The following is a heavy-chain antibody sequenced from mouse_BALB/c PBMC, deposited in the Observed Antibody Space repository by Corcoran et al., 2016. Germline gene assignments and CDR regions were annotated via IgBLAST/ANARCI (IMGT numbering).Heavy chain of an antibody. CDR3: AREYYGSSYWFAY. CDR1: GYAFTNYL. V-gene: IGHV1-54*01. D-gene: IGHD1-1*01. J-gene: IGHJ3*01. Sequence: QVQLQQSGAELVRPGTSVKVSCKASGYAFTNYLIEWVKQRPGQGLEWIGVINPGSGGTNYNEKFKGKATLTADKSSSTAYMQLSSLTSDDSAVYFCAREYYGSSYWFAYWGQGTLVTVSA. CDR2: INPGSGGT.